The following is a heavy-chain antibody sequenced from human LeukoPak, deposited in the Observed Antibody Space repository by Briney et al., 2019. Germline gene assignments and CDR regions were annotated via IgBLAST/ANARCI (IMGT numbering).Heavy chain of an antibody. V-gene: IGHV3-21*01. J-gene: IGHJ4*02. Sequence: GSLRLSCAASGFTFSSYSINWVRQAPGKGLEWVSSISSSSSYIYYADSVKGLFTISRDNAKNSLYLQMNSLRAEDTAVYYCARSREELLFFDYWGQGTLVTVSS. CDR2: ISSSSSYI. CDR1: GFTFSSYS. CDR3: ARSREELLFFDY. D-gene: IGHD1-26*01.